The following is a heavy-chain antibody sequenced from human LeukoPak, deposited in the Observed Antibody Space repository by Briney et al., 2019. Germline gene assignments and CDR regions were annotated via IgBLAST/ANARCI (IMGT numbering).Heavy chain of an antibody. V-gene: IGHV1-18*01. J-gene: IGHJ6*03. Sequence: ASVKVSCKASGYTFTSYGISWVRQAPGQGLEWMGWISAYNGNTNYAQKLQGRVTMTTDTSTSTAYMELRSLRSDDTAVYYCARDGAFLEWLSRITGTQDYYMDVGGKGTTVTVSS. CDR3: ARDGAFLEWLSRITGTQDYYMDV. CDR1: GYTFTSYG. D-gene: IGHD3-3*01. CDR2: ISAYNGNT.